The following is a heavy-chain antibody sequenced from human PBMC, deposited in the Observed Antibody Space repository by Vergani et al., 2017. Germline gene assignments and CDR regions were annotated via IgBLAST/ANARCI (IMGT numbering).Heavy chain of an antibody. V-gene: IGHV1-2*02. Sequence: QVQLVQSGAEVKKPGASVKVSCKASGYTFTGYYMHWVRQAPGQGLEWMGWINPNSGGTNYAQKFQGRVTMTRDTSISTAYMERSRLRSDDTAVYYCAREPHSSGGRGGDFDYWGQGTLVTVSS. J-gene: IGHJ4*02. D-gene: IGHD6-19*01. CDR3: AREPHSSGGRGGDFDY. CDR2: INPNSGGT. CDR1: GYTFTGYY.